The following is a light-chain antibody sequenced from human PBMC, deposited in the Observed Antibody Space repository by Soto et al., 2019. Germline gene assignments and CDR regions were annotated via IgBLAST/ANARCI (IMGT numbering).Light chain of an antibody. J-gene: IGLJ2*01. Sequence: SYELTQPPSVSVAPGQTARVACGGSSIGSKSVHWYQQKPGHAPVLVMYYDSDRPSGIPERFSGSNSGNTATLTISRVEAGDEADYYCQVWDISSAHVIFGGGTKVTVL. CDR3: QVWDISSAHVI. V-gene: IGLV3-21*01. CDR2: YDS. CDR1: SIGSKS.